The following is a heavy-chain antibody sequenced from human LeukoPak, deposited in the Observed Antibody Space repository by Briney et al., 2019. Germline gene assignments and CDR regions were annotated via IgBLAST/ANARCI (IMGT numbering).Heavy chain of an antibody. V-gene: IGHV1-2*02. J-gene: IGHJ4*02. CDR2: INPNSGGT. CDR1: GYTFTGYY. CDR3: AILGGIRGAPRFDY. Sequence: GASVKVSCKASGYTFTGYYMHWVRQAPGQGLEWMGWINPNSGGTNYAQKFQGRGTMTRDTSISTASVELRRLRSDATAAYYFAILGGIRGAPRFDYWGKGTLVTVSS. D-gene: IGHD3-16*01.